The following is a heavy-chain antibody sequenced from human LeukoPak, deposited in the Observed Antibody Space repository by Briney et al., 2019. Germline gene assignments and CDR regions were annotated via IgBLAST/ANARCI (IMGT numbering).Heavy chain of an antibody. Sequence: GGSLRLSCAASGFSFSSYSINWVRQAPGKGLEWVALISFDGSNTYHRDSVKGRFTISRDNSKYTLYLQMNSLRAEDTAVYYCAKDDMVGYSRGFAYYFDSWGQGTLVTVSS. D-gene: IGHD6-19*01. CDR2: ISFDGSNT. J-gene: IGHJ4*02. V-gene: IGHV3-30*18. CDR1: GFSFSSYS. CDR3: AKDDMVGYSRGFAYYFDS.